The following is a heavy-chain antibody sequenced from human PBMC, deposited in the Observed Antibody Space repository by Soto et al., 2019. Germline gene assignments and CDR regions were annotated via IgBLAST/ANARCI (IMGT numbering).Heavy chain of an antibody. CDR1: GGTFSSYA. V-gene: IGHV1-69*13. J-gene: IGHJ6*02. Sequence: SVKVSCKASGGTFSSYAISWVRQAPGQGLEWMGGIIPIFGTANYAQKFQGRVTITADESTSTAYMELSSLRSEDTAVYYCASLRMRYSSSGLDVWGQGTTVTVSS. D-gene: IGHD6-6*01. CDR3: ASLRMRYSSSGLDV. CDR2: IIPIFGTA.